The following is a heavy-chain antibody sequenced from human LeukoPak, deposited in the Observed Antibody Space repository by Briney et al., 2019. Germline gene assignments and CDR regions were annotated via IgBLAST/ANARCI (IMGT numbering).Heavy chain of an antibody. CDR2: INPNSGGT. CDR1: GYTFTGYY. CDR3: ARAGTRGIFGVFGY. D-gene: IGHD3-3*01. J-gene: IGHJ4*02. Sequence: ASVKVSCKASGYTFTGYYMHWVRKAPGQVLEWIGWINPNSGGTNYAQKFQGRVTMTRDTSISTAYMELSRLRSDDTAVYYCARAGTRGIFGVFGYWGQGTLVTVSS. V-gene: IGHV1-2*02.